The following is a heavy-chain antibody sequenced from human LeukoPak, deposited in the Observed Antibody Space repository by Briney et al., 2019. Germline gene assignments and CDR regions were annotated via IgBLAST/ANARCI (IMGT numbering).Heavy chain of an antibody. CDR3: ASPYYYGSGSYFGY. J-gene: IGHJ4*02. CDR2: IYSGGST. V-gene: IGHV3-66*01. Sequence: GGSLRLSCAASGFTVSSNYVSWVRQAPGKGLEWVSVIYSGGSTYYADSVKGRFTISRDNSKNTLYLQMNSLRAEDTAVYYGASPYYYGSGSYFGYWGQGILVTVAS. D-gene: IGHD3-10*01. CDR1: GFTVSSNY.